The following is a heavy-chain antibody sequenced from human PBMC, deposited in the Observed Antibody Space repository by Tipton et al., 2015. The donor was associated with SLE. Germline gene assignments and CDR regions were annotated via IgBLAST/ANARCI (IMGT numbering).Heavy chain of an antibody. CDR1: GIPFNKYA. CDR3: AKERVAVAGQFDH. V-gene: IGHV3-23*03. D-gene: IGHD6-19*01. Sequence: LRLSCAVSGIPFNKYAMSWVRQAPGKGLEWVAVVYSGGSTFYADSVKGRFTISRDNSKNTMYLQMSSLRIEDTAVYYCAKERVAVAGQFDHWGQGTLVSVSS. CDR2: VYSGGST. J-gene: IGHJ4*02.